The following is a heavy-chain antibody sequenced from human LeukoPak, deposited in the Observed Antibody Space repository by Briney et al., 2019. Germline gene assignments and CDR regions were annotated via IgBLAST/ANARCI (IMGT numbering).Heavy chain of an antibody. Sequence: GGSLRLSCAASGFTVSNYTINWVRQPPGKGLEWVSSISRRSTYIYYADSVKGRFTISKDNAKNSLYLQMNSLRAEDTAVYYCARDSGGSSPFDYWGQGTLVTVSS. CDR1: GFTVSNYT. CDR2: ISRRSTYI. J-gene: IGHJ4*02. V-gene: IGHV3-21*01. CDR3: ARDSGGSSPFDY. D-gene: IGHD2-15*01.